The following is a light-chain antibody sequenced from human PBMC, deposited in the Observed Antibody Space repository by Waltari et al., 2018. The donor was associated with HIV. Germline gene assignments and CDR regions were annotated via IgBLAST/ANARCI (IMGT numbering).Light chain of an antibody. V-gene: IGLV3-25*03. J-gene: IGLJ2*01. CDR3: QSTDSSGTHVV. Sequence: SYALTQPPSVSVSPGQPAEITCFGDELPSQSGHWYTKKASQAPVLLIYKDRKRPSGIPERFSGSTSGTSVTLTISGVQAEDEADYFCQSTDSSGTHVVFGGGTKLTVL. CDR2: KDR. CDR1: ELPSQS.